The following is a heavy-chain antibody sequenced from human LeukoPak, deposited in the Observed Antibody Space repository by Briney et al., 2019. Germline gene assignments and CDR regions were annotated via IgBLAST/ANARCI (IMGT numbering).Heavy chain of an antibody. D-gene: IGHD2-15*01. CDR3: ARRATYCSGGSCYLYYFDY. CDR1: GGSISSSNYY. J-gene: IGHJ4*02. CDR2: IYYSGST. Sequence: SETLSLTCTVSGGSISSSNYYWRWIRQPPGKGLEWIGSIYYSGSTYYNPSLKSRVTIFVDTSKNQFSLKLSSVTAADTAVYYCARRATYCSGGSCYLYYFDYWGQGTLVTVSS. V-gene: IGHV4-39*01.